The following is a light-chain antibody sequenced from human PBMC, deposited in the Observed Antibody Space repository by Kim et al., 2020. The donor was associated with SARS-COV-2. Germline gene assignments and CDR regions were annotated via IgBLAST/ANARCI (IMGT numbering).Light chain of an antibody. J-gene: IGLJ7*01. CDR1: SSDVGNYNL. V-gene: IGLV2-23*02. CDR3: CSYAGSRNV. Sequence: PGQSITISCTGTSSDVGNYNLVYWYQQHPGKAPKLMIYEVTKRPSGVSNRFSGSKSGNTASLTISGLQAEDEADYYCCSYAGSRNVFGGGTQLTVL. CDR2: EVT.